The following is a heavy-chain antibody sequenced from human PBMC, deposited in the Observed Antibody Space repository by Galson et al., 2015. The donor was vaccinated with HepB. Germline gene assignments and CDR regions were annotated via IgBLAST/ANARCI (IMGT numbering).Heavy chain of an antibody. Sequence: SVKVSCKASGYTFTGYYMHWVRQAPGQGLEWMGWINPNSGGTNYAQKFQGRVTMTRDTSISTAYMELSRLRSDDTAVYYCARGVGIVGATSLYWGQGTLVTVSS. D-gene: IGHD1-26*01. V-gene: IGHV1-2*02. J-gene: IGHJ4*02. CDR3: ARGVGIVGATSLY. CDR2: INPNSGGT. CDR1: GYTFTGYY.